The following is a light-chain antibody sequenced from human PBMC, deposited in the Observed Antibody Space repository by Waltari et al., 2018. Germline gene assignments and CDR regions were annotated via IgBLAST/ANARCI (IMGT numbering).Light chain of an antibody. Sequence: DIQMTQSPSTLSASVGDRVTITCRASQYISSWLAWYQQKPGKAPKLLIYKASILESGVPSRFSGSESGTEFTLTISSLQPDDFATYYCQQLKGFPITFGQGTRLEIK. CDR3: QQLKGFPIT. CDR2: KAS. V-gene: IGKV1-5*03. J-gene: IGKJ5*01. CDR1: QYISSW.